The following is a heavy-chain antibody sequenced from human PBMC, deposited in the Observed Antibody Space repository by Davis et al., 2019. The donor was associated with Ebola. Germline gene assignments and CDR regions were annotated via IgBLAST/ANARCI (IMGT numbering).Heavy chain of an antibody. CDR1: GYIFTSYW. J-gene: IGHJ4*02. D-gene: IGHD2-8*01. CDR2: IYPDDSDT. V-gene: IGHV5-51*01. Sequence: PGGSLRLSCKGSGYIFTSYWIGWVRQMPGKGLEWMGVIYPDDSDTRYGPSFQGQVTISADKSITTAYLQWRSLRTSDTAIYYCARQESLYGWSDYWGQGTLVTVSS. CDR3: ARQESLYGWSDY.